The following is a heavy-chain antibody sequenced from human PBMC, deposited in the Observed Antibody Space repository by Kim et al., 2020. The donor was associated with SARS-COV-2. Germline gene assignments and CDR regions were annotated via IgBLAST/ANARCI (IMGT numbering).Heavy chain of an antibody. Sequence: SETLSLTCAVSGGSISSSNWWSWVRQPPGKGLEWIGEIYHSGSTNHNPSLKSRVTISVDKSKNQFSLKLSSVTAADTAVYYCARVGYSSGWYYLYGMDVWGQGTTVTVSS. CDR1: GGSISSSNW. V-gene: IGHV4-4*02. D-gene: IGHD6-19*01. CDR3: ARVGYSSGWYYLYGMDV. J-gene: IGHJ6*02. CDR2: IYHSGST.